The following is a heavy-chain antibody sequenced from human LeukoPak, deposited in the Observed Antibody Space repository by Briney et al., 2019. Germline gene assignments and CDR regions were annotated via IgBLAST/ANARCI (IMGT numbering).Heavy chain of an antibody. J-gene: IGHJ4*02. D-gene: IGHD4-11*01. CDR1: GFTFSSYW. V-gene: IGHV3-74*01. CDR2: INSDGRST. Sequence: WGSLRLTCAASGFTFSSYWMHWVRQVPGKGLVWVSRINSDGRSTSYADSVKGRFTISRDNAKNTVYLQMNSLGAEDTAIYYCVRVLGTVTTIYYFDSWGQGTLVPVSS. CDR3: VRVLGTVTTIYYFDS.